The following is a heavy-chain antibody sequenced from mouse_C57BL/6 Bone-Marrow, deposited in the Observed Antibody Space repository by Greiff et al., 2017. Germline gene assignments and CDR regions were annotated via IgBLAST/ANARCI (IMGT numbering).Heavy chain of an antibody. CDR1: GFTFSDFY. CDR2: SRNKANDYTT. J-gene: IGHJ1*03. Sequence: EVKLMESGGGLVQSGRSLRLSCATSGFTFSDFYMEWVRQAPGKGLEWIAASRNKANDYTTEYSASVKGRFIVSRDTSQSILYLQMNALRAEDTAIYYCARDAGGYGPYWYFDVWGTGTTVTVSS. V-gene: IGHV7-1*01. D-gene: IGHD2-2*01. CDR3: ARDAGGYGPYWYFDV.